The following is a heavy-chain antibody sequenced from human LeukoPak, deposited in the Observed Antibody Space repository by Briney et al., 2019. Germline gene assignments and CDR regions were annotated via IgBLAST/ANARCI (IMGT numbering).Heavy chain of an antibody. J-gene: IGHJ3*02. CDR3: ARGLATIYLDAFDI. CDR2: ISAYNGNT. D-gene: IGHD5-12*01. Sequence: PLASVKVSCKASGYTFTSYGISWVRQAPGQGLEWMGWISAYNGNTNYAQKLQGRVTMTTDTSTSTAYMELRSLRSDDTAVYYCARGLATIYLDAFDIWGQGTMVTVSS. CDR1: GYTFTSYG. V-gene: IGHV1-18*01.